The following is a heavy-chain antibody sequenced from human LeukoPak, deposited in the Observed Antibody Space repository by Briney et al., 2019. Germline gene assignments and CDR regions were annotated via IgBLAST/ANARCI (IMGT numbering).Heavy chain of an antibody. CDR3: ARIPDYGDFPYGMDV. V-gene: IGHV3-33*01. Sequence: GGSLRLSCAASGFTFSSYGMHWVRQAPGKGLEWVAVIWYDGSNKYYADSVKGRFTISRDNSKNTLYLQMYSLRAEDTGVYYCARIPDYGDFPYGMDVWGQGTTVTVSS. CDR1: GFTFSSYG. CDR2: IWYDGSNK. J-gene: IGHJ6*02. D-gene: IGHD4-17*01.